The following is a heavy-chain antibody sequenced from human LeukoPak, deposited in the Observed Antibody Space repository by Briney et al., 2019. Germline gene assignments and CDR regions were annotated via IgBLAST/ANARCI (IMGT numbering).Heavy chain of an antibody. V-gene: IGHV3-48*03. J-gene: IGHJ4*02. Sequence: PGGSLRLSCAASGFTFSGHEMNWDRQAPGKGLEWVACISSSGSSIFYADSVKGRFTISRDNAKNSLYLRMNSLRAEDTAVYYCAGAGFDYWGQGTLVTVSS. CDR2: ISSSGSSI. CDR1: GFTFSGHE. CDR3: AGAGFDY.